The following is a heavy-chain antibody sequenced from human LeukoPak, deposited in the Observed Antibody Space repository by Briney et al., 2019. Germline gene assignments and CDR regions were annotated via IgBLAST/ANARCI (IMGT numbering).Heavy chain of an antibody. D-gene: IGHD2-21*01. V-gene: IGHV4-38-2*02. CDR1: GYSISSGYY. CDR2: IYHSGST. Sequence: SETLSLTCAVSGYSISSGYYWGWIRPPPGKGLEWIGSIYHSGSTYYNPPLKSRVTISVDTSKNQFSLKLSSVAAADTAVYYCAREYGIVRYWFDPWGQGTLVTVSS. CDR3: AREYGIVRYWFDP. J-gene: IGHJ5*02.